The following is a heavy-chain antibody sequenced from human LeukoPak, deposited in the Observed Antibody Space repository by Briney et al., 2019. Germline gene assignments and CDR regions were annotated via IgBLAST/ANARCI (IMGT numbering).Heavy chain of an antibody. Sequence: GGSLRLSCPASGFTFSSYAMSWVRQAPGKGLEWVSSISSSSSYIYYADSVKGRFTISRDNAKNSLYLQMNSLRAEDTAVYYCAREGSSGFDYWGQGTLVTVSS. V-gene: IGHV3-21*01. J-gene: IGHJ4*02. D-gene: IGHD6-19*01. CDR2: ISSSSSYI. CDR3: AREGSSGFDY. CDR1: GFTFSSYA.